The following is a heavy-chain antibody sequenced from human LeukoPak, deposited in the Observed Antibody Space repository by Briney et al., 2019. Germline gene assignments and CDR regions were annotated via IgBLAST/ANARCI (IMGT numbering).Heavy chain of an antibody. CDR1: GYTLTELS. CDR2: FDPEDGET. Sequence: ASVKVSCKVSGYTLTELSMHWVRQAPGKGLEWTGGFDPEDGETIYAQKFQGRVTMTEDTSTDTAYMELSSLRSEDTAVYYCATVQPYDVGSAFDIWGQGTMVTVSS. J-gene: IGHJ3*02. CDR3: ATVQPYDVGSAFDI. D-gene: IGHD3-22*01. V-gene: IGHV1-24*01.